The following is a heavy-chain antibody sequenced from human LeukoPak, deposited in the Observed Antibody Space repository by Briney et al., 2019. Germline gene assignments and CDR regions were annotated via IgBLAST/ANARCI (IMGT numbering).Heavy chain of an antibody. CDR3: AKEKKGQWLLPDYFDY. CDR2: ISYDGSNK. CDR1: GFTFSSYA. Sequence: PGGSLRLSCAASGFTFSSYAMHWVRQAPGKGLEWVAVISYDGSNKYYADSVKGRFTISRDNSKNTLYLQMNSLRAEDTAVYYCAKEKKGQWLLPDYFDYWGQGTLVTVSS. D-gene: IGHD3-22*01. J-gene: IGHJ4*02. V-gene: IGHV3-30*04.